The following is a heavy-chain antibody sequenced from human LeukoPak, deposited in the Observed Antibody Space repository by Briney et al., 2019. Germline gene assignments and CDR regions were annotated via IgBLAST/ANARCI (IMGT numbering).Heavy chain of an antibody. D-gene: IGHD3-22*01. CDR3: ARMYYDSSGYYPPDS. J-gene: IGHJ4*02. Sequence: GGSLRLSCAASGFTFSSYAMQWVRQAPGKGLEWVAVISYDGTIKYYADSVKGRFTISRDNAKSSLYLQMNSLRAEDTAVYYCARMYYDSSGYYPPDSWGQGTLVTVSS. CDR1: GFTFSSYA. V-gene: IGHV3-30-3*01. CDR2: ISYDGTIK.